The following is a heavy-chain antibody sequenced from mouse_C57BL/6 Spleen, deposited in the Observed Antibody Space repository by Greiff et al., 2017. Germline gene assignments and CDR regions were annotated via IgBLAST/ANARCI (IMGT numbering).Heavy chain of an antibody. CDR2: IYPRSGNT. CDR3: AREGIYYGKGDYAMDY. J-gene: IGHJ4*01. CDR1: GYTFTSYG. D-gene: IGHD2-1*01. V-gene: IGHV1-81*01. Sequence: QVQLQQSGAELARPGASVKLSCKASGYTFTSYGISWVKQSTGQGLEWIGEIYPRSGNTYYNEKFKGKATLTADQSSSTAYMELRSLTSEDSAVYFCAREGIYYGKGDYAMDYWGQGASVTVSS.